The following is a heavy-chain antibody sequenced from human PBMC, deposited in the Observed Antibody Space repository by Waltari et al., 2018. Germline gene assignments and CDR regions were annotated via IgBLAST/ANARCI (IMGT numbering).Heavy chain of an antibody. CDR3: ARDLGGGSGYPY. J-gene: IGHJ4*02. D-gene: IGHD5-12*01. V-gene: IGHV3-23*01. CDR2: ITGNGGNT. CDR1: GFTFNNYA. Sequence: EVQLLESGGDFAQPGGSLRLSCTASGFTFNNYAMSWVRQAPGKGLEWVSSITGNGGNTYYADSVKGRFTISRDNAKNSLYLQMNSLRAEDTAVYYCARDLGGGSGYPYWGQGTLVTVSS.